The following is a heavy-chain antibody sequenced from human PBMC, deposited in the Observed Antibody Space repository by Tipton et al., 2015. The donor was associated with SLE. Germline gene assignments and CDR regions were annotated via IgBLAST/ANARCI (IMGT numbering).Heavy chain of an antibody. CDR3: AIHTGIVGATPFVY. Sequence: TLSLTCTVSGGSISSHYWGWIRQPPGKGLEWIGSIYYSGSTYYNPSLKSRVTISVDTSKNQFSLKLSSVTAADTAVYYCAIHTGIVGATPFVYWGQGTLVTVSS. CDR2: IYYSGST. V-gene: IGHV4-39*01. J-gene: IGHJ4*02. CDR1: GGSISSHY. D-gene: IGHD1-26*01.